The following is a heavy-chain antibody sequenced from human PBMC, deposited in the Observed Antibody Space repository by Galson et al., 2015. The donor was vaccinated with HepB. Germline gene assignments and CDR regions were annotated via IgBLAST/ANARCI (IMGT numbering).Heavy chain of an antibody. J-gene: IGHJ3*01. Sequence: SLRLSCAASGFTFSRYSMNWVRQSPGKGLEWVANIKEDGSDKYYVESVKGRFTISRDNAKNSLFLQMNILRAEDTAVYHCVRDSRYCYCSNCRGDAFDLWGQGTMVTGSS. CDR2: IKEDGSDK. V-gene: IGHV3-7*01. D-gene: IGHD2/OR15-2a*01. CDR3: VRDSRYCYCSNCRGDAFDL. CDR1: GFTFSRYS.